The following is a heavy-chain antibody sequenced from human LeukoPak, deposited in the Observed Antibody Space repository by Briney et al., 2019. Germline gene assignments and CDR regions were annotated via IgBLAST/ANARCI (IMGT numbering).Heavy chain of an antibody. CDR3: ANNYCSSTSCSFDY. J-gene: IGHJ4*02. CDR1: GFTFSSYA. V-gene: IGHV3-23*01. D-gene: IGHD2-2*01. Sequence: GGSLRLSCAASGFTFSSYAMSWVRQAPGKGLEWVSAISGSGGSTYYADSVKGRFTISRDNSKNTLYLQMNGLRAEDTAVYYCANNYCSSTSCSFDYWGQGTLVTVSS. CDR2: ISGSGGST.